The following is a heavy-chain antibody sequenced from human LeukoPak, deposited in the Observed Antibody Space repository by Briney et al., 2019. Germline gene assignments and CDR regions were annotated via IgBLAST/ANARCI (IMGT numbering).Heavy chain of an antibody. Sequence: PGGSLRLSCAASGFTVSSNYMSWVRQAPGKGLEWVSIVYSGGTTYYADSVKGRFTISRDNSKNTLYLQMNSLRAEDTAVYYCANRGAYCGGDCYNYFDYWGQGTLVTVS. D-gene: IGHD2-21*02. CDR2: VYSGGTT. J-gene: IGHJ4*02. CDR1: GFTVSSNY. V-gene: IGHV3-53*01. CDR3: ANRGAYCGGDCYNYFDY.